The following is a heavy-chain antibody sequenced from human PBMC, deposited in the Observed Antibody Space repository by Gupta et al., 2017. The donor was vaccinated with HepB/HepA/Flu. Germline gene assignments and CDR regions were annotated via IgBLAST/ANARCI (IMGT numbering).Heavy chain of an antibody. D-gene: IGHD3-3*01. CDR3: AREIYDLWSGSFRFDP. Sequence: QVQLVQSGAEVKKPGASVKVSCQASGSTFTGYYMHWVRQAPGQGLEWMGWINPNSGGTNYAQKVQGRVTMTRDTSISTAYMELSRLRYDDTAGYYCAREIYDLWSGSFRFDPWGQGTLVTVSS. CDR2: INPNSGGT. V-gene: IGHV1-2*02. CDR1: GSTFTGYY. J-gene: IGHJ5*02.